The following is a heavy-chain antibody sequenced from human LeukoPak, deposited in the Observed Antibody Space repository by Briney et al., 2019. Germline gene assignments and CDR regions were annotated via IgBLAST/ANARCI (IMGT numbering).Heavy chain of an antibody. CDR1: GYTFTTYG. V-gene: IGHV1-18*01. CDR3: ARALVDGYKELGY. CDR2: ISTYNGNT. Sequence: ASLKVSCKASGYTFTTYGITWVRQAPGKGLEWMGWISTYNGNTNYAQKLQGRVTMTTDTSTSTAYMEMTSLRPDDTAVYYCARALVDGYKELGYWGQGTLVTVSS. J-gene: IGHJ4*02. D-gene: IGHD5-24*01.